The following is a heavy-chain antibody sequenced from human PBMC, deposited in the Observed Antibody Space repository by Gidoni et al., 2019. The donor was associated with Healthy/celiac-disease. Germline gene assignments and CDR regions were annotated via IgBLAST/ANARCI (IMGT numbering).Heavy chain of an antibody. CDR1: GYTFTSYG. J-gene: IGHJ1*01. CDR3: ARDPFGVNYDFWSGSQTEYFQH. V-gene: IGHV1-18*01. D-gene: IGHD3-3*01. Sequence: QVQLVQSGAEVKKPGASVKVSCKASGYTFTSYGISWVRQAPGQGLEWMGWISAYNGNTNYAQKLQGRVTMTTDTSTSTAYMELRSLRSDDTAVYYCARDPFGVNYDFWSGSQTEYFQHWGQGTLVTVSS. CDR2: ISAYNGNT.